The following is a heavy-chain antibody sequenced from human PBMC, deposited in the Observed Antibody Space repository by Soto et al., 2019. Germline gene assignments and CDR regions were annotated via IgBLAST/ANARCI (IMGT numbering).Heavy chain of an antibody. D-gene: IGHD3-3*01. Sequence: ASVKVCCNASGYTFTGYYMHWVRQAPGQGLEWMGWINPNSGGTNYAQKFQGWVTMTRDTSISTAYMELSRLRSDDTAVYYCARGSSTRITIFGVVITHYGMDVCRQRTTFTVCS. V-gene: IGHV1-2*04. CDR2: INPNSGGT. CDR3: ARGSSTRITIFGVVITHYGMDV. CDR1: GYTFTGYY. J-gene: IGHJ6*02.